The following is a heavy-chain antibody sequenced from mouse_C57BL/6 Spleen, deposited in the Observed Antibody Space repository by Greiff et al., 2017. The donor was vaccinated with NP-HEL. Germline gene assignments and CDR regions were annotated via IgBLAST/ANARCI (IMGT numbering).Heavy chain of an antibody. CDR3: ARGKGGYYFDY. CDR2: IDPSDSYT. J-gene: IGHJ2*01. CDR1: GYTFTSYW. V-gene: IGHV1-69*01. Sequence: QVQLQQPGAELVMPGASVKLSCKASGYTFTSYWMHWVKQRPGQGLEWIGEIDPSDSYTNYNQKFKGKSTLTVDKSSSTAYMQLSSLTSEDSAVYYGARGKGGYYFDYWGQGTTLTVSS. D-gene: IGHD1-1*02.